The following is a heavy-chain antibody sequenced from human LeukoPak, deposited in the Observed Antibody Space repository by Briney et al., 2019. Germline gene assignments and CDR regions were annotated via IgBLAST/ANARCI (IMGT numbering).Heavy chain of an antibody. J-gene: IGHJ4*02. Sequence: GGSLRLSCAASGFTFSSYAMSWVRQAPGKGLEWVSAISGSGGSTYYADSVKGRFTISRDNSKNTLYLQMNSLRAEDTAVYYCAKDQGITIFGVVIPAADYWGLGTLVTVSS. CDR1: GFTFSSYA. D-gene: IGHD3-3*01. CDR2: ISGSGGST. V-gene: IGHV3-23*01. CDR3: AKDQGITIFGVVIPAADY.